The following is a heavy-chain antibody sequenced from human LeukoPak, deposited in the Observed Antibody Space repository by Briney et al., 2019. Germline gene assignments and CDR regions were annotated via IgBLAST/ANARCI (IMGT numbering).Heavy chain of an antibody. CDR3: ARDRRRGVPAANFDY. CDR2: IWYDGSNK. J-gene: IGHJ4*02. D-gene: IGHD2-2*01. Sequence: GGSLRLSCAASGFTFSSYGMHWVRQAPGKGLEWVAVIWYDGSNKYYADSVKGRFTISRDNSKNTLYLQMNSLRAEDTAVYYCARDRRRGVPAANFDYWGRGTLVTVSS. V-gene: IGHV3-33*01. CDR1: GFTFSSYG.